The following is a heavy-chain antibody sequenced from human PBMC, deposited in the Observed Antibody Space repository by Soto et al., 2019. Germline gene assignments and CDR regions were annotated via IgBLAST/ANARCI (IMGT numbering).Heavy chain of an antibody. D-gene: IGHD3-3*01. J-gene: IGHJ4*02. CDR3: AGGHSITIFGVVIPTDY. Sequence: GASVKVSCKASGYTFTSYGISWVRQAPGQGLEWMGWISAYNGNTNYAQKLQGRVTMTTDTSTSTAYMELRSLRSDDTAVYYCAGGHSITIFGVVIPTDYWGQGTLVTVSS. CDR2: ISAYNGNT. V-gene: IGHV1-18*01. CDR1: GYTFTSYG.